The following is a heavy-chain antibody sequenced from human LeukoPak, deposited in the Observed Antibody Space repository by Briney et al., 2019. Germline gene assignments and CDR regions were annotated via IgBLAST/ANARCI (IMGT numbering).Heavy chain of an antibody. J-gene: IGHJ3*02. V-gene: IGHV3-11*01. D-gene: IGHD3-10*01. Sequence: GGSLRLSCAASGFTFSDYYMSWIRQAPGKGLEWVSYISNSGRTIYYTDSVKGRFTISRDNSKNTLYLQMNSLRAEDTAVYYCAREVGGSDAFDIWGQGTMVTVSS. CDR3: AREVGGSDAFDI. CDR2: ISNSGRTI. CDR1: GFTFSDYY.